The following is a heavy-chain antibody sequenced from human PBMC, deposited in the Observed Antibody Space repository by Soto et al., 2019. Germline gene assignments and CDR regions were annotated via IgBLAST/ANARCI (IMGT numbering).Heavy chain of an antibody. D-gene: IGHD6-25*01. CDR3: ARDVSRYYYYGMDV. CDR2: IYYSGST. V-gene: IGHV4-61*01. Sequence: PSETLSLTSTVSGGSVSSGSYYWSWIRQPPGKGLEWIGYIYYSGSTNYNPSLKSRVTISVDTSKNQFSLKLSSVTAADTAVYYCARDVSRYYYYGMDVWGQGTTVTVSS. J-gene: IGHJ6*02. CDR1: GGSVSSGSYY.